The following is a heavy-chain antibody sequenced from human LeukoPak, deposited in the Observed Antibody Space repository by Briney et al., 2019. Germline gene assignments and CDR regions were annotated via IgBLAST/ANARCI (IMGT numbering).Heavy chain of an antibody. CDR3: ASRPRADMGPLDY. CDR2: ITGDGTRT. Sequence: GGSLRLSCAASGFTFSSCAMTWVRQAPGKGLEWVASITGDGTRTYYTDSVKGRFTISRDNSKNTLYLQMNSLRADETAIYYCASRPRADMGPLDYWGQGTLVTVS. V-gene: IGHV3-23*01. D-gene: IGHD1-14*01. CDR1: GFTFSSCA. J-gene: IGHJ4*02.